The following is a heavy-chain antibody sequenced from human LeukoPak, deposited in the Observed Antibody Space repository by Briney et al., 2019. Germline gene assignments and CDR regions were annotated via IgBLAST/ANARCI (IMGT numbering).Heavy chain of an antibody. CDR2: MNPNSGNT. Sequence: ASVKVSCKASGYTFTSYDINWVRQATGQGLEWMGWMNPNSGNTGYAQKFQGRVTMTRNTSISTAYMELSSLRSEDTAVYYCARGSRVRGVIRTIADYWGQGTLVTVSS. D-gene: IGHD3-10*01. CDR1: GYTFTSYD. V-gene: IGHV1-8*01. J-gene: IGHJ4*02. CDR3: ARGSRVRGVIRTIADY.